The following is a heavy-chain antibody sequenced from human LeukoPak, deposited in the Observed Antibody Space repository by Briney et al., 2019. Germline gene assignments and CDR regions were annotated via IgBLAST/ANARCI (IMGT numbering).Heavy chain of an antibody. J-gene: IGHJ4*02. CDR1: GFTFSSYW. CDR2: INQDGREK. V-gene: IGHV3-7*04. D-gene: IGHD3-9*01. CDR3: ARVNYDILTGYLSYFDY. Sequence: GGSLRLSCAASGFTFSSYWMNWVRQAPGKGLGWVANINQDGREKYYVASVKGRFTISRDNAKNSLYLQMNSLRAEDTAVYYCARVNYDILTGYLSYFDYWGQGTLVTVSS.